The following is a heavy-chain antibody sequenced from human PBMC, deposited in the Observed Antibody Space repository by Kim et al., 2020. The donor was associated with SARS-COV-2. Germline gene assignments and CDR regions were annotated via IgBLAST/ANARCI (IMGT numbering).Heavy chain of an antibody. J-gene: IGHJ4*02. V-gene: IGHV1-3*01. D-gene: IGHD3-3*01. Sequence: SQKFQGRVTITRDTSASTAYMELSSLRSEDTAVYYCARGTYYDFWSGDRWGQGTLVTVSS. CDR3: ARGTYYDFWSGDR.